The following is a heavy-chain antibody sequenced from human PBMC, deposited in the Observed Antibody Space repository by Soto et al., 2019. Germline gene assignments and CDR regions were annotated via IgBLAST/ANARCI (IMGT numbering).Heavy chain of an antibody. CDR1: GFFCSSYD. D-gene: IGHD2-8*02. J-gene: IGHJ3*02. CDR2: ILVDGRT. Sequence: PEGSLRLSCAASGFFCSSYDMSWVRQAPGKGLEWVSTILVDGRTFYVDSVKGRFTISRDSSQNTVYLQMNSLTVGDTALYYCAKATATGGGAFDICGQGTMVTVSS. CDR3: AKATATGGGAFDI. V-gene: IGHV3-23*01.